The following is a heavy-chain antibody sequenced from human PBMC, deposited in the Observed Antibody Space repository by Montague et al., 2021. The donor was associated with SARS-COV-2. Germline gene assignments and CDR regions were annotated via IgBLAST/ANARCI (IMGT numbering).Heavy chain of an antibody. CDR2: ISWDGGST. V-gene: IGHV3-43*01. J-gene: IGHJ6*02. CDR1: GFTFDDYI. Sequence: SLRLSCAASGFTFDDYIMHWVRQAPGKGLEWVSLISWDGGSTYYXDPXKGRFTISRDNSKNSLYLQMNSLRTEDTALYYCVKDIRGWDYMVRGVSPTLFSYYGMDVWGQGTTVTVSS. D-gene: IGHD3-10*01. CDR3: VKDIRGWDYMVRGVSPTLFSYYGMDV.